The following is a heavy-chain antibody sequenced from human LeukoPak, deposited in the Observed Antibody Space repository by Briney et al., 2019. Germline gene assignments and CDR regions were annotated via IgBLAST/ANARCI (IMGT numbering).Heavy chain of an antibody. V-gene: IGHV4-31*03. Sequence: SETLSLTRTVSGGSINSGGFYWSWLRQLPGQGLEWLAYISDSGNTYYTPSLRRRILVSSDISDDQFSMKLNAVTAADTAIYYWARGWRSTSWYIAAFDLWGPGTAVAVVS. D-gene: IGHD6-13*01. CDR2: ISDSGNT. CDR3: ARGWRSTSWYIAAFDL. CDR1: GGSINSGGFY. J-gene: IGHJ3*01.